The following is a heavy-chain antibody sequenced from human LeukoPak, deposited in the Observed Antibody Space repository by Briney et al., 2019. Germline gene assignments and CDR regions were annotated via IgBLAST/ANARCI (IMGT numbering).Heavy chain of an antibody. CDR2: VHPISGDT. V-gene: IGHV1-2*02. CDR1: GYTFTAHY. CDR3: ATVRTGGNFPYYLDY. D-gene: IGHD4-23*01. Sequence: ASVKVSCKASGYTFTAHYIHWVRQAPGQGLEWMGWVHPISGDTNYAQRFQGRVTMTRDTSITTAYMDLSRLASDDTAVYYCATVRTGGNFPYYLDYWGQGTMVTVSS. J-gene: IGHJ4*02.